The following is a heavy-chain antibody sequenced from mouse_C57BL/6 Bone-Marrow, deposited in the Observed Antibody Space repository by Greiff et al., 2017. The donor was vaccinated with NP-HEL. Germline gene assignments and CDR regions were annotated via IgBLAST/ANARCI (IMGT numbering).Heavy chain of an antibody. Sequence: VKLVESGPGLVAPSQSLSITCTVSGFSLTSYGVDWVRQSPGKGLEWLGVIWGVGSTNYNSALKSRLSISKDNSKSQVFLKMNSLQTDDTAMYYWASEAGGRFAYWGQGTLVTVSA. CDR3: ASEAGGRFAY. CDR1: GFSLTSYG. CDR2: IWGVGST. V-gene: IGHV2-6*01. D-gene: IGHD4-1*01. J-gene: IGHJ3*01.